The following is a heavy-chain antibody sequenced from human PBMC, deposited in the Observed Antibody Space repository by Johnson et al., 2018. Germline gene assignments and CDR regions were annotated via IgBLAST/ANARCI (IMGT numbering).Heavy chain of an antibody. CDR2: ISYDGSNK. J-gene: IGHJ3*02. CDR3: ARGRDAFDI. CDR1: GFTFSYYA. Sequence: QVRLGESGGGVVQPGRSLRLSCAASGFTFSYYAMHWVRQAPGKGLEWVAFISYDGSNKYYVDAVKGRFTIPRDNSKNTLYLQMNSLRVEDTAVYYCARGRDAFDIWGQGTMVTVSS. V-gene: IGHV3-30-3*01.